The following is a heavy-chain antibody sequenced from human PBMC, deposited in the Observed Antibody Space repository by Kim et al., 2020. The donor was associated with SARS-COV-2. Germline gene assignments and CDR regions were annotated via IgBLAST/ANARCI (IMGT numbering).Heavy chain of an antibody. CDR3: ARRCRVCYGGSYWYFDL. V-gene: IGHV5-51*01. CDR1: GYSFTSYW. Sequence: GESLKISCKGSGYSFTSYWIGWVRQMPGKGLEWMGIIYPGDSDTRYSPSFQGQVTISADKSISTAYLQWSSLKASDTAMYYCARRCRVCYGGSYWYFDLWGRGTLVTVSS. J-gene: IGHJ2*01. D-gene: IGHD2-8*01. CDR2: IYPGDSDT.